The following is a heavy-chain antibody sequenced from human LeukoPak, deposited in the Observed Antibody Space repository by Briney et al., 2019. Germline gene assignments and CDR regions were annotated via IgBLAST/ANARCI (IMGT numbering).Heavy chain of an antibody. D-gene: IGHD3-10*01. CDR1: GFTFSSYC. V-gene: IGHV3-23*01. J-gene: IGHJ4*02. Sequence: GGSLRLSCAASGFTFSSYCMAWVRQAPGKGLEWVSGINDNGGSRSHADSVKGRFTISRDNSRSVLFLELASLRAEDTAVYYCARYYGSGSYFYLDYWGQGALVTVSS. CDR2: INDNGGSR. CDR3: ARYYGSGSYFYLDY.